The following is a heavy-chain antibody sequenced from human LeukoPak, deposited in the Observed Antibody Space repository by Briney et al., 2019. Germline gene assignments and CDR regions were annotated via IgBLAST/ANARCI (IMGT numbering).Heavy chain of an antibody. CDR3: AREGHFWSGYYSDY. CDR2: ISSSGSTI. J-gene: IGHJ4*02. V-gene: IGHV3-48*04. Sequence: PGGSLRLSCAASGFTFSSYAMSWVRQAPGKGLEWVSYISSSGSTIYYADSVKGRFTISRDNAKNSLYLQMNSLRAEDTAVYYCAREGHFWSGYYSDYWGQGTLVTVSS. CDR1: GFTFSSYA. D-gene: IGHD3-3*02.